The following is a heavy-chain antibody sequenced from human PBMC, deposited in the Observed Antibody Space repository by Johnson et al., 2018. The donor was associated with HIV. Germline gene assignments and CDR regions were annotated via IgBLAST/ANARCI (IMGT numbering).Heavy chain of an antibody. J-gene: IGHJ3*02. CDR2: ISYDGSNK. CDR1: GFTFSSYA. D-gene: IGHD2-21*01. Sequence: QVQLVESGGGVVQPGRSLGLSCAASGFTFSSYAMHWVRQAPGKGLEWVAVISYDGSNKYYADSVKGRFTISRDNSKNTLYLQMNSLRAEDTAVYYCARARTVVIARPDAFDIWGQGTMVTVSS. CDR3: ARARTVVIARPDAFDI. V-gene: IGHV3-30*04.